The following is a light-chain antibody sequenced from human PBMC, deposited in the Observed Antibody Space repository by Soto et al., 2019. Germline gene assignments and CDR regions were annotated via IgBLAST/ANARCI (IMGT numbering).Light chain of an antibody. CDR1: QSVSSN. J-gene: IGKJ1*01. CDR3: QQYNNWPRT. CDR2: GES. V-gene: IGKV3-15*01. Sequence: EIVMTHSPATLSVSPVERATLSCRASQSVSSNLAWYQQKPGQAPRLLIYGESTRATGIPARFSGSGSGTEFTLTISSLQSEDFAVDYCQQYNNWPRTFGQGTKVDI.